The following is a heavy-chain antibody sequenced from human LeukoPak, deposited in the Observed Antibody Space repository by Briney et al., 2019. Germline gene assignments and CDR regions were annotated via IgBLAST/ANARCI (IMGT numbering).Heavy chain of an antibody. CDR3: ARADTVTSYYFDY. V-gene: IGHV3-30*04. J-gene: IGHJ4*02. CDR2: ISYDGSNK. Sequence: PGGSLRLSCAASGFTFSSYAMHWVRQAPGKGLEWVAVISYDGSNKYYADSVKGRFTISRDNSKNTLYLQMNSLRAEDTAVYYCARADTVTSYYFDYWGQGTLVTVSS. CDR1: GFTFSSYA. D-gene: IGHD4-17*01.